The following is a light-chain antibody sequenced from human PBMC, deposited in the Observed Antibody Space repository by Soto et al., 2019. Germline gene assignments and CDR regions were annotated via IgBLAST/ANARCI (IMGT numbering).Light chain of an antibody. Sequence: QSVLTQPASVSGSPGQSITISCTGTSRDVGGYNYVSWYQQHPGKAPKLMIYDVSNRPSGVSNRFSGSKSGNTASLTISGLQAEDEADYYCSSYTSSSTLYVVFGGGTQLTVL. CDR3: SSYTSSSTLYVV. CDR2: DVS. CDR1: SRDVGGYNY. J-gene: IGLJ2*01. V-gene: IGLV2-14*01.